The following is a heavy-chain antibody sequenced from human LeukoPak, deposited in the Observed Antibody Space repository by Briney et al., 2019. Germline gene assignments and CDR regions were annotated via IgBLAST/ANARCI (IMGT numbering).Heavy chain of an antibody. CDR2: INQDGSAK. CDR3: AREGSSSWYIGIDY. D-gene: IGHD6-13*01. J-gene: IGHJ4*02. Sequence: GGSLRLSCAASGFTFSSYWMSWVRKAPGKGLEWVANINQDGSAKYYVDSVKGRFTISRDNAKNSLYLQMNSLRAEDTAVYYCAREGSSSWYIGIDYWGQGTLVTVSS. V-gene: IGHV3-7*03. CDR1: GFTFSSYW.